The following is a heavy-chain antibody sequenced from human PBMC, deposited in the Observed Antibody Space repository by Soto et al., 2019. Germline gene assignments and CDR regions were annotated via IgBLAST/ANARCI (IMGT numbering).Heavy chain of an antibody. CDR1: GGSISSYY. D-gene: IGHD2-2*01. CDR3: ARSPPYCSSTSCPYYFDY. CDR2: IYYSGST. J-gene: IGHJ4*02. V-gene: IGHV4-59*01. Sequence: QVQLQESGPGLVKPSETLSLTCTVSGGSISSYYWSWIRQPTGKGLEWIGYIYYSGSTNYNPSLKSRVTISVDTSKNQFSLKLSSVTAADTAVYYCARSPPYCSSTSCPYYFDYWGQGTLVTVSS.